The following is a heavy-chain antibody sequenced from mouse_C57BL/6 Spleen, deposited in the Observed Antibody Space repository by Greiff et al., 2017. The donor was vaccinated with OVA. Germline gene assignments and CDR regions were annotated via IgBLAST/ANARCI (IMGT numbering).Heavy chain of an antibody. CDR1: GYTFTDYE. V-gene: IGHV1-15*01. Sequence: VQLQQSGAELVRPGASVTLSCKASGYTFTDYEMHWVKQTPVHGLEWIGAIDPETGGTAYNQKFKGKAILTADKSSSTAYMELRSLTSEDSAVYYCTRWVYDYDGTFDYWGQGTTLTVSS. J-gene: IGHJ2*01. D-gene: IGHD2-4*01. CDR2: IDPETGGT. CDR3: TRWVYDYDGTFDY.